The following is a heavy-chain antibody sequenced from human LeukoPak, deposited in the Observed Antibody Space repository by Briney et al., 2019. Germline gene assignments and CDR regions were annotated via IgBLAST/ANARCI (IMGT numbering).Heavy chain of an antibody. CDR3: ARLGPYYDSSGYGEYNWFDP. Sequence: ASVNVSCTASGGTFSSYAISWVRQAPGQGLEWMGGIIPIFGTANYAQKFQGRVTITADESTSTAYMELSSLRSEDTAVYYCARLGPYYDSSGYGEYNWFDPWGQGTLVTVSS. V-gene: IGHV1-69*13. CDR2: IIPIFGTA. J-gene: IGHJ5*02. D-gene: IGHD3-22*01. CDR1: GGTFSSYA.